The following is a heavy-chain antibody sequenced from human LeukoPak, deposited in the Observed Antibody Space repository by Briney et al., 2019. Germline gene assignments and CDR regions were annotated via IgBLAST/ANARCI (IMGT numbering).Heavy chain of an antibody. Sequence: GGSLRLSCVASGFTFSNYLMNWVRQAPGKGLEWVSGISHSGSSIYYADSVKGRFTISRDNSKNTLYLQMDRLRVEDTAVYYFAMELDYWGQGTLVTVSS. CDR2: ISHSGSSI. D-gene: IGHD1-1*01. CDR3: AMELDY. CDR1: GFTFSNYL. J-gene: IGHJ4*02. V-gene: IGHV3-23*01.